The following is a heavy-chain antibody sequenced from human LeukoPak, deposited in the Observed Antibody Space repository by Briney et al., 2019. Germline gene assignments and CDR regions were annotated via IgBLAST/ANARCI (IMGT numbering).Heavy chain of an antibody. CDR2: INPNSGGT. Sequence: ASVKVSCKASGYTFTGYYMHWVRQAPGQGFEWMGRINPNSGGTNYAQKFQGRVTMTRDTSISTAYMELSRLRSDDTAVYYCAREMGIGYSYDHWGQGTLVTVSS. CDR3: AREMGIGYSYDH. V-gene: IGHV1-2*06. J-gene: IGHJ4*02. D-gene: IGHD5-18*01. CDR1: GYTFTGYY.